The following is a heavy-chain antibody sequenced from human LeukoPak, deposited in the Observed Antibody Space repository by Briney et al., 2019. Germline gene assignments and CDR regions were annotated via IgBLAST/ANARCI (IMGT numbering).Heavy chain of an antibody. CDR3: AGSGGGNMPFDY. V-gene: IGHV6-1*01. D-gene: IGHD4-23*01. Sequence: SQTLSLTCAISGDSGSSNSVAWNWIRQPPSRGLEWLGRTYYRSKWGNDYAVSVKSRITINPDTSKNQFSLQLNSVTPEDTAVYYCAGSGGGNMPFDYWGQGNLVTVSS. CDR1: GDSGSSNSVA. J-gene: IGHJ4*02. CDR2: TYYRSKWGN.